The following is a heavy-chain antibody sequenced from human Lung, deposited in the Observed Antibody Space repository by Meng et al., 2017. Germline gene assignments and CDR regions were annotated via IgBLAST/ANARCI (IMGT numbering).Heavy chain of an antibody. V-gene: IGHV1-69*05. D-gene: IGHD6-19*01. CDR3: AKEGSSHLHHYYVMYV. Sequence: SSVKVSCKASGGTFSSYAISWVRQAPGQGLEWMGGIIPIFGTANYAQKFQGRVTITTDKSPSTAYMELSSLRSEDTDVYYCAKEGSSHLHHYYVMYVWDQGTTVTVSS. CDR1: GGTFSSYA. CDR2: IIPIFGTA. J-gene: IGHJ6*02.